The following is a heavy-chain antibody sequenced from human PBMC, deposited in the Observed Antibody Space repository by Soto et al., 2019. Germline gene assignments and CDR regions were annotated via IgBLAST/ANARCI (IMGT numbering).Heavy chain of an antibody. CDR3: ARDTHSSSWYWMDV. Sequence: ASLKVSCKASGYTFTGYYMHWVRQAPGQGLEWMGWINPNSGGTNYAQKFQGWVTMTRDTSISTAYMELSRLRSDDTAVYYCARDTHSSSWYWMDVWGQGTTVTVSS. CDR2: INPNSGGT. J-gene: IGHJ6*02. D-gene: IGHD6-13*01. V-gene: IGHV1-2*04. CDR1: GYTFTGYY.